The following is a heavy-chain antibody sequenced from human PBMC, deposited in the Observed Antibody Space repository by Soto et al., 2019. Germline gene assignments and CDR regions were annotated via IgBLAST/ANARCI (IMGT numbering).Heavy chain of an antibody. CDR2: ISGSGGST. D-gene: IGHD6-13*01. CDR3: ATLPGIAAAGRYGMDV. Sequence: GGSLRLSCAASGFTFSSYAMSWVRQAPGKGLEWVSAISGSGGSTYYADSVKGRFTISRDNSKNTLYLQMNSLRAEDTAVYYCATLPGIAAAGRYGMDVWGQGTTVTV. J-gene: IGHJ6*02. CDR1: GFTFSSYA. V-gene: IGHV3-23*01.